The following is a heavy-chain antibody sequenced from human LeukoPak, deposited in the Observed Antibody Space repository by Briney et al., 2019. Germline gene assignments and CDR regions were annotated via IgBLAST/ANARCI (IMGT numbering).Heavy chain of an antibody. J-gene: IGHJ6*03. CDR1: GFTFSSYA. V-gene: IGHV3-23*01. CDR3: AKDLGFGGSYEHYYYMDV. D-gene: IGHD1-26*01. Sequence: GGSLRLSCAASGFTFSSYAMSWVRQAPGKGLEWVSAISGSGGSTYYADSVKGRFTISRDNSKNTLYLQMNSLRAEDTAVYYCAKDLGFGGSYEHYYYMDVWGKGTTVTVSS. CDR2: ISGSGGST.